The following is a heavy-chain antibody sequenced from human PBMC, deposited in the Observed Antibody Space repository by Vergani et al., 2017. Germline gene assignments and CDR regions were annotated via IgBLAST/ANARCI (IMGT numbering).Heavy chain of an antibody. J-gene: IGHJ6*03. V-gene: IGHV3-49*03. CDR2: IRSKAYGGTT. Sequence: EVQLVESGGGLVQPGRSLRLSCTASGFTFGDYAMSWFRQAPGKGLEWVGFIRSKAYGGTTEYAASVKGRFTISRDDSKSIAYLQMNSLKTEDTAVYYCTRDHLPTYYYYYMDVGGKGTTVTVSS. CDR3: TRDHLPTYYYYYMDV. CDR1: GFTFGDYA.